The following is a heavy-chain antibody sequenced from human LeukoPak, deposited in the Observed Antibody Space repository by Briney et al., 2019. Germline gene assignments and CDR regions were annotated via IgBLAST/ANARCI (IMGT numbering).Heavy chain of an antibody. CDR3: ARGAYSSGWAYFDH. CDR1: GFTFSGYS. Sequence: GGSLRLSCAGSGFTFSGYSLNWVRQAPGKGLEWVSYISFSVNTKYYGDSVKGRFTISRDNAKNSLYLHMDRLRAEDTAVYYCARGAYSSGWAYFDHWGQGTLVTVSS. CDR2: ISFSVNTK. V-gene: IGHV3-48*04. J-gene: IGHJ4*02. D-gene: IGHD6-19*01.